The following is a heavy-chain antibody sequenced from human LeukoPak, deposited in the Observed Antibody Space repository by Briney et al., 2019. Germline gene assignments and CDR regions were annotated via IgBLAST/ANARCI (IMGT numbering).Heavy chain of an antibody. CDR2: IRTTAEGAKYA. V-gene: IGHV3-48*02. CDR1: GFSFTDYP. D-gene: IGHD3-9*01. J-gene: IGHJ4*02. Sequence: GGSLRLSCATSGFSFTDYPMNWVRQAPGKGLEWISNIRTTAEGAKYAYYADSVKGRVTISRDDGKNTLYLHMNSLRDDDTAVYYCATDQRYAFDYWGQGILATVPS. CDR3: ATDQRYAFDY.